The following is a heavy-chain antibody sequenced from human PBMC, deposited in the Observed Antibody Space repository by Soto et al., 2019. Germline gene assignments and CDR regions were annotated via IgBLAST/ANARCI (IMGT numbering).Heavy chain of an antibody. CDR3: ARGARGSGSYYNIVNWFDP. CDR2: INPNSGGT. Sequence: ASVKVYCKASGYTFTGYYMHWVRQAPGQGLEWMGWINPNSGGTNYAQKFQGWVTMTRDTSISTAYMELSRLRSDDTAVYYCARGARGSGSYYNIVNWFDPWGQGTLVTVSS. CDR1: GYTFTGYY. J-gene: IGHJ5*01. V-gene: IGHV1-2*04. D-gene: IGHD3-10*01.